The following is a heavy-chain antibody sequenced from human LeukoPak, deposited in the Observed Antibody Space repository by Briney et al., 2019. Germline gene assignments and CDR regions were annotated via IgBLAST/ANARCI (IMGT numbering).Heavy chain of an antibody. CDR3: ARARRQLWRSFDP. CDR1: GYTFTSYD. Sequence: GASVKVSCKASGYTFTSYDINWVRQATGQGLEWMGWMNPNSGNTGYAQKFQGRVTITRNTSISTAYMELSSLRSEHTAVYYCARARRQLWRSFDPWGQGTLVTVSS. D-gene: IGHD5-18*01. V-gene: IGHV1-8*03. CDR2: MNPNSGNT. J-gene: IGHJ5*02.